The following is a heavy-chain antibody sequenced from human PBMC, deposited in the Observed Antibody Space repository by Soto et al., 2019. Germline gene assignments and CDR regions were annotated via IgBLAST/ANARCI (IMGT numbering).Heavy chain of an antibody. Sequence: QVQLVQSGAEVKKPGASVKVSCKASGYTFTSYYMHWVRQAPGQGLEWMGIINPSGGSTSYAQKFQGRVTMTRDTSTSTVYMELSSLRSEDTAVYYCARENDRGWYGPYYFDSWGQGTLVTVSS. J-gene: IGHJ4*02. V-gene: IGHV1-46*03. D-gene: IGHD6-19*01. CDR3: ARENDRGWYGPYYFDS. CDR2: INPSGGST. CDR1: GYTFTSYY.